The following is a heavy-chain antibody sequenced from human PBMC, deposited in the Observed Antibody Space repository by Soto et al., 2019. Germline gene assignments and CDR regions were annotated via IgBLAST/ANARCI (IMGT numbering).Heavy chain of an antibody. D-gene: IGHD6-13*01. J-gene: IGHJ2*01. Sequence: QVQLVQSGAEVKKPGASVKVSCKASGYTFTSYAMHWVRQAPGQRLEWMGWINAGNGNTKYSQKFQGRVTITRDTSASTAYMELSSLRSEDTAVYYCARNRIAAAVPYWYFDLWGRGTLVTVSS. CDR2: INAGNGNT. V-gene: IGHV1-3*01. CDR3: ARNRIAAAVPYWYFDL. CDR1: GYTFTSYA.